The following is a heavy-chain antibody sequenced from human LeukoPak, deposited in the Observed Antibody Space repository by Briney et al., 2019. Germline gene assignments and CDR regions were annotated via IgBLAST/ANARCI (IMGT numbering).Heavy chain of an antibody. D-gene: IGHD3-9*01. CDR2: ISWNSGSI. CDR3: AKDGPSNYDILTGYYPFSYGLDV. Sequence: GGSLRLSCAASGFTFDDYAMHWVRQAPGKGLEWVSGISWNSGSIGYADSVKGRFTISRDNAKNSLYLQMNSLRAEDTALYYCAKDGPSNYDILTGYYPFSYGLDVWGQGTTVTVSS. V-gene: IGHV3-9*01. CDR1: GFTFDDYA. J-gene: IGHJ6*02.